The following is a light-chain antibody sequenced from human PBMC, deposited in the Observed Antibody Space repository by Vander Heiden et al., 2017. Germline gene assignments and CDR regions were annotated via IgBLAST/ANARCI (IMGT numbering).Light chain of an antibody. CDR2: RDS. Sequence: SSELTQPLSVSVALGQTARITCGGKNIGSKNVHWYQQKPGQARVLVIYRDSNRPSGIPVRFSGSNSGNTATLTISRAQAGDEADYYCQVWDSSTGVFGGGTKLTVL. CDR1: NIGSKN. V-gene: IGLV3-9*01. J-gene: IGLJ2*01. CDR3: QVWDSSTGV.